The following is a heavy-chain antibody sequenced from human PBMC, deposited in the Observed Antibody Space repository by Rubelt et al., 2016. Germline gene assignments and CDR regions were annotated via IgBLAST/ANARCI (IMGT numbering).Heavy chain of an antibody. CDR3: VRENWYYDN. CDR1: GYTFTSYG. D-gene: IGHD1-7*01. V-gene: IGHV1-2*02. J-gene: IGHJ4*02. CDR2: INPNSGVT. Sequence: QVQLVQSGAEVKKPGASVKVSCKASGYTFTSYGISWVRQAPGQGLEWMAWINPNSGVTNYAQKFQGRVALTRDTSISTVSMELSRLTSDDTAVYYCVRENWYYDNWGQGTLVTVSS.